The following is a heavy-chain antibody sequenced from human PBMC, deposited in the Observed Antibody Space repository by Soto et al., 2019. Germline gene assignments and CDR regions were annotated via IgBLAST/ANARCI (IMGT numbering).Heavy chain of an antibody. D-gene: IGHD1-1*01. CDR2: FSFYGRRDNT. CDR1: GFTFSSYD. J-gene: IGHJ4*02. V-gene: IGHV3-23*01. Sequence: EVQLLESGGGLVQPGGSLRLSCVGSGFTFSSYDMTWVRQAPGKGLEWVSSFSFYGRRDNTYYADSVKGLFTISRDNSRNPVYLQMDNLRVEDTAVYYCAKSLYNDNGGQNDHWGQGNLVTVSS. CDR3: AKSLYNDNGGQNDH.